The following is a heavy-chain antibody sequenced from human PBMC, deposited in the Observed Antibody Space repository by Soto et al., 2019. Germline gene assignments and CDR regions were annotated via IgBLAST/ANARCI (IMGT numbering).Heavy chain of an antibody. D-gene: IGHD7-27*01. CDR3: ARRSLSGAHFDY. V-gene: IGHV4-39*01. Sequence: KPSETLSLTCTVSGGSISSSSCYWGWIRQPPGKGLEWIGSIYYSGSTYYNPSLKSRVTISVDTSKNQFSLKLNSVTAADTAVYYCARRSLSGAHFDYWGQGTLVTVSS. CDR1: GGSISSSSCY. CDR2: IYYSGST. J-gene: IGHJ4*02.